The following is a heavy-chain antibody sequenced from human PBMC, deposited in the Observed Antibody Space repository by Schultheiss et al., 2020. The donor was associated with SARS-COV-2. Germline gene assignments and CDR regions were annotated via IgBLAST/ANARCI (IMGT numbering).Heavy chain of an antibody. CDR2: ISGSGGST. D-gene: IGHD4-23*01. CDR1: GFTFSSYA. Sequence: GGSLRLSCAASGFTFSSYAMSWVRQAPGKGLEWVSAISGSGGSTYYADSVKGRFTISRDNSKNTLYLQMNSLRAEDTAVYYCARGTTVDWAFDIWGQGTMVTVSS. CDR3: ARGTTVDWAFDI. J-gene: IGHJ3*02. V-gene: IGHV3-23*01.